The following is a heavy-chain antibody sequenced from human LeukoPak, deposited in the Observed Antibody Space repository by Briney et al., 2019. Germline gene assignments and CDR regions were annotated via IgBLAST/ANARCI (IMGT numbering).Heavy chain of an antibody. CDR3: ARGNTRGYCSSTSCYVGDWFDP. J-gene: IGHJ5*02. CDR2: IWYDGSNK. Sequence: PGGSLRLSCAASGFTFSSYGMHWVRQAPGKGLGWVAVIWYDGSNKYYADSVKGRFTISRDDSKNTLYLQMNSLRAEDTAVYYCARGNTRGYCSSTSCYVGDWFDPWGQGTLVTVSS. CDR1: GFTFSSYG. V-gene: IGHV3-33*01. D-gene: IGHD2-2*01.